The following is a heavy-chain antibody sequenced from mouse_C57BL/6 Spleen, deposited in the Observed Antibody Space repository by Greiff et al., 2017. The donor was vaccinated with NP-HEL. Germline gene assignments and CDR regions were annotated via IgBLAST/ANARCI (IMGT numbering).Heavy chain of an antibody. CDR1: GFTFSSYA. D-gene: IGHD2-3*01. CDR3: ARDRRDGYYFDY. CDR2: ISDGGSYT. J-gene: IGHJ2*01. Sequence: DVMLVESGGGLVKPGGSLKLSCAASGFTFSSYAMSWVRQTPEKRLEWVATISDGGSYTYYPDNVKGRFTISRDNAENNLYLQMSHLKSEDTAMYYCARDRRDGYYFDYWGQGTTLTVSS. V-gene: IGHV5-4*01.